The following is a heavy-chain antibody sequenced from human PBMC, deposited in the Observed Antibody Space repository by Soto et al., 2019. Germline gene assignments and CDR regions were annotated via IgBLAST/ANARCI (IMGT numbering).Heavy chain of an antibody. D-gene: IGHD6-19*01. CDR2: IIPIFGTT. CDR1: GGTFSSYP. CDR3: AMIDYSSGSDY. J-gene: IGHJ4*02. Sequence: QVQLVQSGAEVKKPGSSVKVSCKASGGTFSSYPLSWVRQAPGQGLEWMGGIIPIFGTTKYEQKFQGRVTIIADESTTTAYMELSSLRSKGTAVYYCAMIDYSSGSDYWGQGTLVTVSS. V-gene: IGHV1-69*01.